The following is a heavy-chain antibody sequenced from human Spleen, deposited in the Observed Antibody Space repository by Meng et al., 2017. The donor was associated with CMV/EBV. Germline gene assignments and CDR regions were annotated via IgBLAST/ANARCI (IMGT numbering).Heavy chain of an antibody. V-gene: IGHV5-51*01. CDR1: YSFGGFW. CDR3: ARRQYYNFGSPYGGGFDR. D-gene: IGHD3-3*01. Sequence: YSFGGFWVGWVRQMPGQSLEWMGSIFPGDSDTTYSPSFKGQVTISADKSIGTAYLQWSSLQASDTAIYYCARRQYYNFGSPYGGGFDRWGQGTLVTVSS. CDR2: IFPGDSDT. J-gene: IGHJ5*02.